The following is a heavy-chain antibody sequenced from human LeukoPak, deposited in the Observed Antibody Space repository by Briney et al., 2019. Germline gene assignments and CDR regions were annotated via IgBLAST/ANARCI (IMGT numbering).Heavy chain of an antibody. Sequence: PGGSLRLSCAASGFTFSSYWMSWVRQAPGKGLEWVANIEQDGSEKYYVDSVKGRFTISRDNAKNSLYLQMNSLRAEDTAVYYCARAGIAAAGLLHYWGQGTLVTVSS. CDR2: IEQDGSEK. J-gene: IGHJ4*02. CDR3: ARAGIAAAGLLHY. D-gene: IGHD6-13*01. CDR1: GFTFSSYW. V-gene: IGHV3-7*03.